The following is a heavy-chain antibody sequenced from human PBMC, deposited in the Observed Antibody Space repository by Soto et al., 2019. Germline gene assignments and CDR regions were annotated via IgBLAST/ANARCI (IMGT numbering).Heavy chain of an antibody. CDR1: GCSISSGGYY. J-gene: IGHJ4*02. CDR3: ARRGTTGTLYYFDY. V-gene: IGHV4-31*03. CDR2: IYYSGST. Sequence: LPLTCTVSGCSISSGGYYWSWIRQHPGKGLEWIGYIYYSGSTYYNPSLKSRVTISVDTSKNQFSLKLSSVTAADTAVYYCARRGTTGTLYYFDYWGQGTLVTVSS. D-gene: IGHD1-1*01.